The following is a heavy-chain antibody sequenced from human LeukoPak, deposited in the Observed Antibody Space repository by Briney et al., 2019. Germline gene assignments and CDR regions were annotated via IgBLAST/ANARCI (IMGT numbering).Heavy chain of an antibody. J-gene: IGHJ5*02. CDR1: GGSISSSSYY. Sequence: SETLSLTCTVSGGSISSSSYYWGWIRQPPGKGLEWIGYIYYSGSTNYNPSLKSRVTISVDTSKNQFSLKLSSVTAADTAVYYCARAVTSSSSWYKWVNWFDPWGQGTLVTVSS. D-gene: IGHD6-13*01. CDR2: IYYSGST. V-gene: IGHV4-61*05. CDR3: ARAVTSSSSWYKWVNWFDP.